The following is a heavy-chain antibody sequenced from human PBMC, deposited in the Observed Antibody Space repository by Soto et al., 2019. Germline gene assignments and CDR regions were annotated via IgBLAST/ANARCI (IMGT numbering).Heavy chain of an antibody. J-gene: IGHJ6*04. Sequence: GGSLRLSCAASGFTFSSYWMHWVRQAPGKGLVWVARINSDGTTTSYADSVRGRFTISRDNAKNTLYLQMNSLRAEDTAVYYCARDFGTYYHGSGSYGDVWGKGTTVTVSS. D-gene: IGHD3-10*01. CDR1: GFTFSSYW. CDR3: ARDFGTYYHGSGSYGDV. V-gene: IGHV3-74*01. CDR2: INSDGTTT.